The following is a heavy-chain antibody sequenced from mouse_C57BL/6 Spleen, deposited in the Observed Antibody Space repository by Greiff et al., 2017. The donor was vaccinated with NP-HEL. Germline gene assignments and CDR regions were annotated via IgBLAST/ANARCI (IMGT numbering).Heavy chain of an antibody. CDR1: GYTFTDYE. D-gene: IGHD2-3*01. Sequence: VQLQQSGAELVRPGASVTLSCKASGYTFTDYEMHWVKQTPVHGLEWIGAIDPETGGTAYNQKFKGKAILTADKSSSTAYMELRSLTSEDSAVYYCTRGADGYYLSRDYWGQGTSVTVSS. J-gene: IGHJ4*01. V-gene: IGHV1-15*01. CDR3: TRGADGYYLSRDY. CDR2: IDPETGGT.